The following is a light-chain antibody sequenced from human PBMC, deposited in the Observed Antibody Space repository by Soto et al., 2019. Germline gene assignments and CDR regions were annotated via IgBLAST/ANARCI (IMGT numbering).Light chain of an antibody. J-gene: IGKJ1*01. CDR3: RQYNSYSPR. CDR1: QSIRSW. Sequence: DIQMTQSPSTLSASVGDRVTITCRASQSIRSWLAWYQQKPGKAPKLLIYQASSLETGVPSRFSGSGSGREFTLTISSLQPDDSETYYFRQYNSYSPRFGQGTEVDIX. CDR2: QAS. V-gene: IGKV1-5*03.